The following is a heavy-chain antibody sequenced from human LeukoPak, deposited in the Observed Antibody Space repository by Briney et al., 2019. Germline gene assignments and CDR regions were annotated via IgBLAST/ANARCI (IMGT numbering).Heavy chain of an antibody. J-gene: IGHJ1*01. V-gene: IGHV1-18*01. Sequence: GASVRVSCKASGYTFTSYGISWVRQAPGQGLEWMGWISAYNGNTNYAQKLQGRVTMNTDTSTSTAYMELRSLRSDDTAVYYCARVHCSGGSCYPSRYFQHWGQGTLVTVSS. D-gene: IGHD2-15*01. CDR1: GYTFTSYG. CDR3: ARVHCSGGSCYPSRYFQH. CDR2: ISAYNGNT.